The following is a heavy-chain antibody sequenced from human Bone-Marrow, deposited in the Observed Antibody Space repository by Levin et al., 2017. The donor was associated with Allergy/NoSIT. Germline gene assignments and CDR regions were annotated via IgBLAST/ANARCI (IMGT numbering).Heavy chain of an antibody. CDR2: INPKLGTT. D-gene: IGHD3-10*01. CDR1: GYSFTNYE. J-gene: IGHJ6*02. V-gene: IGHV1-8*01. CDR3: ARAGGSGPIGHYYGLDV. Sequence: ASVKVSCKASGYSFTNYEINWVRQVPGQGPEWLGWINPKLGTTSYAQNLQVRVSMTSNISINTAYLELSSLRFDDTALYYCARAGGSGPIGHYYGLDVWGQGTTVAVSS.